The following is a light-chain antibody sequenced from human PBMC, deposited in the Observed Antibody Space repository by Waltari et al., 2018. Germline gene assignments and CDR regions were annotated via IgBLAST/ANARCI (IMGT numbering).Light chain of an antibody. J-gene: IGKJ1*01. V-gene: IGKV3-20*01. CDR1: QAISNSY. Sequence: EIVLTQSPGTLSFSPGERATLSCRASQAISNSYLAWYQQKPGQAPRLFIYNASLRGTGIPDKFSGSGSGTDFTLTISRLEPEDFAVYYCQQYGSPPRTFGQGTKVEIK. CDR3: QQYGSPPRT. CDR2: NAS.